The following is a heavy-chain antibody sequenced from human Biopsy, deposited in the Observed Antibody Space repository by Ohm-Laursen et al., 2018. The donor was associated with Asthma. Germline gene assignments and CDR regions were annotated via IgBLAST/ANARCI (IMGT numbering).Heavy chain of an antibody. CDR2: ISSDVRE. D-gene: IGHD1-26*01. V-gene: IGHV3-30*18. J-gene: IGHJ4*02. Sequence: SLRLSCTASGFTFRNFGMHWVRQAPGKGLEWVALISSDVREWYADSVRGRFTISRDNSKNTLDLQMNSLRAEDTAVYYCAKDVFPGWELRRGPDYWGQGTLVTVSS. CDR3: AKDVFPGWELRRGPDY. CDR1: GFTFRNFG.